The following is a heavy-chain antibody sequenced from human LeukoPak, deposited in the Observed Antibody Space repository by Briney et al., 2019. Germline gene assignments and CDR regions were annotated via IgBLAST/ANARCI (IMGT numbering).Heavy chain of an antibody. V-gene: IGHV1-18*01. CDR1: GYSLGAYG. D-gene: IGHD1-26*01. J-gene: IGHJ4*02. Sequence: APVKVSCKASGYSLGAYGISWMRQAPGQGLEWMGWISGYNGDTKYRQKLQGRVTMTTDTSTNTANMELRSLRSDDTAVYFCARDSLTGSYYRLDYWGQGTLVTVSS. CDR3: ARDSLTGSYYRLDY. CDR2: ISGYNGDT.